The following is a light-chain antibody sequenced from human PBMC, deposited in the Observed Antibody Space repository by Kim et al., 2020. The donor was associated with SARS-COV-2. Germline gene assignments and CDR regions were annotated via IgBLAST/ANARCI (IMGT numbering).Light chain of an antibody. CDR3: CSYADGDTNYV. CDR2: VFS. V-gene: IGLV2-11*01. Sequence: QGVTITCTGTGSDVDVDDYISGYQHQPGKGPHLMIKVFSNSPSGFPDRYSVSNSNNATSLTISMLQAEDEADYYYCSYADGDTNYVFGTGTKVTVL. J-gene: IGLJ1*01. CDR1: GSDVDVDDY.